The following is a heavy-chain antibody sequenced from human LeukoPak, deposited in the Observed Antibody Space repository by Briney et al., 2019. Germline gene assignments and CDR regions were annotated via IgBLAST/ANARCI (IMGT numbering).Heavy chain of an antibody. D-gene: IGHD4-17*01. CDR3: ATGGDYIHLDY. J-gene: IGHJ4*02. V-gene: IGHV4-59*01. CDR2: IYYSGST. CDR1: GGSISSYY. Sequence: SETLSLTCTVSGGSISSYYWSWIRQPPGKGLEWIGYIYYSGSTNYNPSLKSRVTISADTSKNQFTLKLTSVTAADTAVYYCATGGDYIHLDYWGQGTLVTVSS.